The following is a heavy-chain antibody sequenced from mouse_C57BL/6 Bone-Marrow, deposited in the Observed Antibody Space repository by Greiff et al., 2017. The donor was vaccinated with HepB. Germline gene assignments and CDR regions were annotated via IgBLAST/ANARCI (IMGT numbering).Heavy chain of an antibody. CDR2: ISSGGDYI. D-gene: IGHD2-1*01. V-gene: IGHV5-9-1*02. Sequence: DVQLQESGEGLVKPGGSLKLSCAASGFTFSSYAMSWVRQTPEKRLEWVAYISSGGDYIYYADTVKGRFTISRDNARNTLYLQMSSLKSEDTAMYYCTRDRSTIQPYYYAMDYWGQGTSVTVSS. CDR1: GFTFSSYA. CDR3: TRDRSTIQPYYYAMDY. J-gene: IGHJ4*01.